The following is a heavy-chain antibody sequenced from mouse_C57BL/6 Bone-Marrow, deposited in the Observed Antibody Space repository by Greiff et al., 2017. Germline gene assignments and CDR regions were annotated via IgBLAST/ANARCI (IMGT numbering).Heavy chain of an antibody. V-gene: IGHV1-4*01. CDR3: SIIRNRGRGYAVHY. CDR2: INPSSGYT. CDR1: GYTFTSYT. D-gene: IGHD3-3*01. J-gene: IGHJ4*01. Sequence: VQLQQSGAELARPGASVKMSCKASGYTFTSYTMHWVKQRPGQGLEWIGYINPSSGYTKYNQKFKDKATLTADKSSSAAYMQLSSLTSEDSAVYYCSIIRNRGRGYAVHYWGQGTSVTVSS.